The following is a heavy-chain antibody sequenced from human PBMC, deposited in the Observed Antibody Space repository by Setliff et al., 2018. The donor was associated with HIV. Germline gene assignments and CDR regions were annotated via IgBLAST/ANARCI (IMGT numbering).Heavy chain of an antibody. CDR1: GASDISYIW. V-gene: IGHV4-4*02. D-gene: IGHD2-8*01. CDR2: VYHTGNT. Sequence: SETLSLTCAVSGASDISYIWWSWVRQPPGKGLEWIGEVYHTGNTDYNPSLKSRVTISEDTSKNQFSLKVNSVTAADTAMYFCARESPDGLDYWGQGTLVTVSS. J-gene: IGHJ4*02. CDR3: ARESPDGLDY.